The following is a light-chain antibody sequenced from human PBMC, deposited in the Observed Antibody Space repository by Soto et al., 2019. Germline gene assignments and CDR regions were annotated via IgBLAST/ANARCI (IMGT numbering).Light chain of an antibody. CDR3: QQYDTYWT. CDR1: QSISNW. J-gene: IGKJ1*01. V-gene: IGKV1-5*03. CDR2: KAS. Sequence: DIQMTQSPSTLSASVGDRVIITCRASQSISNWLAWYQQKPGKAPNLLIYKASSLKSGVPSRFSGSGSGTEFNLTISSLQPDDLATYYCQQYDTYWTFGQGTKVDIK.